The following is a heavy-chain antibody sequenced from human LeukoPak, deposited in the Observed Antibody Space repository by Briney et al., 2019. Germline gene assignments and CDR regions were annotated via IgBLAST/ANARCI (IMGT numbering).Heavy chain of an antibody. Sequence: ASVKVSCKASGYTFTGYYMHWVRQAPGQGLEWMGWINPNSGGTNYAQKFQGRVAMTRDTSISTAYMELSRLRSDDTAVYYCARIPTQVGATFSGYWGQGTLVTVSS. D-gene: IGHD1-26*01. V-gene: IGHV1-2*02. CDR3: ARIPTQVGATFSGY. CDR2: INPNSGGT. CDR1: GYTFTGYY. J-gene: IGHJ4*02.